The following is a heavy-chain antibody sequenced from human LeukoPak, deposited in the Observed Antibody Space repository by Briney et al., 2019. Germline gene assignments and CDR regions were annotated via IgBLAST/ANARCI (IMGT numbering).Heavy chain of an antibody. D-gene: IGHD1-26*01. CDR2: IYSSVST. CDR1: GGSISSNAYY. Sequence: TSETLFLTCTVSGGSISSNAYYWAWIRQPPGKGLEWIGSIYSSVSTYYNPSLKSRVTISVDTSKNQFSLRLSSVTAPDTALYYCAYSGSYGHLGYWGQGIPVTVSS. V-gene: IGHV4-39*01. J-gene: IGHJ4*02. CDR3: AYSGSYGHLGY.